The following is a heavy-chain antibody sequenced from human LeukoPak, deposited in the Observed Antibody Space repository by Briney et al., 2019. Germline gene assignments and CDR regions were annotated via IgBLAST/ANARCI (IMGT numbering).Heavy chain of an antibody. CDR3: ARVGNYGGFNWFDP. CDR1: GGSFSGYY. CDR2: INHSGSA. D-gene: IGHD4-23*01. V-gene: IGHV4-34*01. Sequence: SETLSLTCAVYGGSFSGYYWSWIRQPPGKGLEWIGEINHSGSANYNPSLKSRVTISVDTSKNQFSLKLSSVTAADTAVYCCARVGNYGGFNWFDPWGQGTLVTVSS. J-gene: IGHJ5*02.